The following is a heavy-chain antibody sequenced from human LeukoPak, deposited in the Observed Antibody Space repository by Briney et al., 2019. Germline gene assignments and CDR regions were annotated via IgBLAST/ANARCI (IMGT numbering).Heavy chain of an antibody. CDR1: GCSISSYY. D-gene: IGHD2-21*02. V-gene: IGHV4-59*01. J-gene: IGHJ5*02. Sequence: SETLSLTCTVSGCSISSYYWSWIRQPPGKGLEWIGYIYYSGSTNYNPSLKSRVTISVDTSKNQFSLKLSSVTAADTAVYYCARRVVVTPGDWFDPWGQGTLVTVSS. CDR2: IYYSGST. CDR3: ARRVVVTPGDWFDP.